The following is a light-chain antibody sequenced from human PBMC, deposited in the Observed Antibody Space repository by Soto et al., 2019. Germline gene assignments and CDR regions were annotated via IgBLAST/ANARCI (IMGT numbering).Light chain of an antibody. J-gene: IGKJ4*01. CDR3: QQCSNWPLT. CDR1: QSISNW. Sequence: DIQMTQSPSTLPASVVDIVTITFLASQSISNWLACYQQKPGTAPKLLIYHASTLESGVPSRFSGSGSGTDFTLTVNNLESEDFAVYYCQQCSNWPLTCGGGTKGDIK. V-gene: IGKV1-5*01. CDR2: HAS.